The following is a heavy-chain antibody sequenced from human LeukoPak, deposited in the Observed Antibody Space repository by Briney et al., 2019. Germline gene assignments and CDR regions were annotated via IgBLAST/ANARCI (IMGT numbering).Heavy chain of an antibody. V-gene: IGHV3-30*02. CDR1: GFTFSSYG. CDR2: IRYDGSNK. J-gene: IGHJ4*02. Sequence: PGGSLRLSCAASGFTFSSYGMHWVRQAPAKGLEWVAFIRYDGSNKYYADSVKGRFTISRDNSKNTLYLQMNSLRAVDTAVYYCAKWGDSQPGYWGPGTLVTVS. CDR3: AKWGDSQPGY. D-gene: IGHD2-21*01.